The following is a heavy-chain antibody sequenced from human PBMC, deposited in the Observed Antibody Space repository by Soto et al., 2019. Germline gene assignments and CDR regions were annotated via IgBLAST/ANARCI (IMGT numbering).Heavy chain of an antibody. CDR1: GFTFSNHG. Sequence: EVHLLESGGGLVPPGGALRLSCAASGFTFSNHGMTWVRQAPGKGLECVSGISGNGLNTYYADSVKGRFTISRDNSRNRMYLQMNSLRVEDAALYYCARRVDYGDFVLDFSGQGTMVTVSS. V-gene: IGHV3-23*01. D-gene: IGHD4-17*01. CDR2: ISGNGLNT. CDR3: ARRVDYGDFVLDF. J-gene: IGHJ3*01.